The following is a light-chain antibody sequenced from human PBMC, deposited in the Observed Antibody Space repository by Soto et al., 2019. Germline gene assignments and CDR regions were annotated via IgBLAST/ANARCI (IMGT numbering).Light chain of an antibody. CDR2: DVS. CDR1: SSDVGGYNS. CDR3: SSYTSSSTPV. J-gene: IGLJ3*02. Sequence: QSALTQPASVSGSPGQSITISCTGTSSDVGGYNSVSWYQHHPGKAPKLMIYDVSNRPSGVSNRFSGSKSGNTASLTISGLQAEDEADYYCSSYTSSSTPVFGGGTKVTVL. V-gene: IGLV2-14*03.